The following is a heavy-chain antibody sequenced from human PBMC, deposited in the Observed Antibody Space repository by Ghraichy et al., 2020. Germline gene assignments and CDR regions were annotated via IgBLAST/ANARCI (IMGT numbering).Heavy chain of an antibody. CDR2: INNDGSNT. CDR1: GFTIDSHW. Sequence: GGSLRLSCAASGFTIDSHWMHWVHQVPGKGLVWVSGINNDGSNTDYADFVTGRFAISRDNSNNTVELQMNSLRVDDSAVYYCARGDYYFGIDVWGQGTTVTVSS. V-gene: IGHV3-74*01. J-gene: IGHJ6*02. CDR3: ARGDYYFGIDV.